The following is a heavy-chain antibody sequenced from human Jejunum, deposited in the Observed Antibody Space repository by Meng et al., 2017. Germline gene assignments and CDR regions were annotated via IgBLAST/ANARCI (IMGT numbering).Heavy chain of an antibody. D-gene: IGHD6-6*01. J-gene: IGHJ4*02. CDR1: GGSINTNTYY. CDR3: ARVDSSASFDY. CDR2: IYHRGNI. Sequence: QLQVQESGPGLVKPSETLSLTCTVSGGSINTNTYYWDWIRQSPGKGLEWIGEIYHRGNINYNPSLKSRVTISVDKSKNQFSLKLNSVTAADTAVYYCARVDSSASFDYWGQGTLVTVSS. V-gene: IGHV4-39*07.